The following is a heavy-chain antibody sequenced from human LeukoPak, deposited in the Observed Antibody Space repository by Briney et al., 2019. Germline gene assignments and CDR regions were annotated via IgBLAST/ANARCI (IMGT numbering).Heavy chain of an antibody. D-gene: IGHD3-22*01. CDR3: TTGLTYYYDSSGFDY. CDR1: GYTQRNAW. Sequence: GGSLRLSCAASGYTQRNAWMSWVRQAPGKGLEWVGRNKNKTDSRTTDYAAPVKGRFTISRDDSKNPLYLQMSSLKTEDTAVYYCTTGLTYYYDSSGFDYWGQGTLVTVSS. V-gene: IGHV3-15*01. CDR2: NKNKTDSRTT. J-gene: IGHJ4*02.